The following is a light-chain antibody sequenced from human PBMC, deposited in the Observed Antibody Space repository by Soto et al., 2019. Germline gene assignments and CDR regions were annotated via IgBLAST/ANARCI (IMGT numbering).Light chain of an antibody. J-gene: IGLJ1*01. CDR3: SSYSISTAYL. Sequence: QSVLTQPASVSGSPGQSITISCTGTSSDVGGYDYVSWYQLHPGKAPKLMVFEVSNRPSGVSYRYSGSKSGNTASLTISGLQAEEKADYFCSSYSISTAYLFGTGTKLTVL. V-gene: IGLV2-14*01. CDR1: SSDVGGYDY. CDR2: EVS.